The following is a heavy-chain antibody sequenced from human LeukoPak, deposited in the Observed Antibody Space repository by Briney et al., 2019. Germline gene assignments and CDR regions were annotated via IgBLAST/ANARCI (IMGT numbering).Heavy chain of an antibody. V-gene: IGHV4-34*01. CDR3: ARGVRGYYGSGSYYPDFDY. CDR2: INHSGST. CDR1: GGSFSGYY. D-gene: IGHD3-10*01. J-gene: IGHJ4*02. Sequence: SETLSLTCAAYGGSFSGYYWSWIRQPPGKGLEWIGEINHSGSTNYNPSLKSRVTISVDTSKNQFSLKLSSVTAADTAVYYCARGVRGYYGSGSYYPDFDYWGQGTLVTVSS.